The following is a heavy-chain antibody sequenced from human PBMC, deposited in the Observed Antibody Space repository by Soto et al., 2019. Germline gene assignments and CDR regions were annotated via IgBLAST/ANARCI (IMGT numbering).Heavy chain of an antibody. D-gene: IGHD4-17*01. V-gene: IGHV3-30-3*01. Sequence: GGSLRLSCAASGFTFSSYAMHWVRQAPGKGLEWVAVISYDGSNKYYADSVKGRFTISRDNTKNTLYLQMNSLRAEDTAVYYCARGFRTVTTGRRDYWGQGTLVTVSS. CDR2: ISYDGSNK. CDR1: GFTFSSYA. CDR3: ARGFRTVTTGRRDY. J-gene: IGHJ4*02.